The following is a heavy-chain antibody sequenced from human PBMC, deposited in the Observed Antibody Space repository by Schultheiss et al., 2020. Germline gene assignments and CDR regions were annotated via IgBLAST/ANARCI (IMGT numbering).Heavy chain of an antibody. CDR1: GFTFSSYG. CDR2: ISGSGGST. D-gene: IGHD6-19*01. J-gene: IGHJ6*03. CDR3: ARAGLNSGWADYYYYYMDV. Sequence: GGSLRLSCAASGFTFSSYGMHWVRQAPGKGLEWVSAISGSGGSTYYADSVKGRFTISRDNSKNTLYAQVNSLRAEDTAVYFCARAGLNSGWADYYYYYMDVWGKGTTVTVSS. V-gene: IGHV3-23*01.